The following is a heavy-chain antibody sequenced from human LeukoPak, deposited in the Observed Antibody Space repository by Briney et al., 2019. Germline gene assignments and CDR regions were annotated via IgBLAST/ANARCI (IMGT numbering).Heavy chain of an antibody. CDR2: IYYSGST. J-gene: IGHJ4*02. D-gene: IGHD3-9*01. CDR3: ARGSIKNFDY. CDR1: GGSIRSYY. Sequence: PSETLSLTCTVCGGSIRSYYWRWIRQPPGKGLEWIGYIYYSGSTNYNPSLKSRVTISVDTSKNQFSLKLSSVTAADTAVYYCARGSIKNFDYWGQGTLVTVSS. V-gene: IGHV4-59*01.